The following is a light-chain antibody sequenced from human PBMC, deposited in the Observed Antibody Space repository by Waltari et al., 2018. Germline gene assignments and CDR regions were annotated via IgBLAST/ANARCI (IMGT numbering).Light chain of an antibody. V-gene: IGKV1-5*03. CDR2: KAS. CDR3: QQYNNYPWT. Sequence: DIQMTQSPPTLSASVGDRVTITCRASQSINSWLAWYQQKPGNAPNLLIYKASSLESGVPSRFSGSASGTEFTLTISSLQPDDFATYYCQQYNNYPWTFGQGTKVEI. CDR1: QSINSW. J-gene: IGKJ1*01.